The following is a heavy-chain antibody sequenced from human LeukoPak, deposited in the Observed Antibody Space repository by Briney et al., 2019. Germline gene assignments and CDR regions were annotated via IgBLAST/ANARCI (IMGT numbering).Heavy chain of an antibody. CDR1: GGSISSYY. J-gene: IGHJ5*02. CDR3: AREARSGYEGFWSDP. V-gene: IGHV4-4*07. CDR2: FYTSGST. Sequence: PSETLSLTCTVSGGSISSYYWSWIRQPAGKGLEWIGRFYTSGSTKYNPSLKSRVTMSEDTSKNQLSLNLSSVTAADTAVYYCAREARSGYEGFWSDPWGQGTVVTVSS. D-gene: IGHD5-12*01.